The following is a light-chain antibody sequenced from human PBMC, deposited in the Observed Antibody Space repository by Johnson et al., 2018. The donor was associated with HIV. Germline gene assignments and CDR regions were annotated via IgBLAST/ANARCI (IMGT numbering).Light chain of an antibody. V-gene: IGLV1-51*01. CDR3: GTWDSSLSAYV. J-gene: IGLJ1*01. Sequence: QSVLTQPPSVSAAPGQKVTISCSGSSSNIGNNYVSWYQQLPGTAPKLLIYDNNKRPSGIPDRFSGSKSGTSATLGNTGLQTGDEADYYCGTWDSSLSAYVFGTGTKFTVL. CDR1: SSNIGNNY. CDR2: DNN.